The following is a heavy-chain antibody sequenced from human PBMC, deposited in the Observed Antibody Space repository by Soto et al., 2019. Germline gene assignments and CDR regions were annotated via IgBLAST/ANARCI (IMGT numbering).Heavy chain of an antibody. Sequence: QVQLVQSGAEMKEPGASVKVSCKASGYTFTSYDFNWVRQATGQGPEWMGWMSSSSGHTGYAQKFQGRVTMTRNTSISTAYMELSSLRSEDTAVYYCARGPPKWGFDYWGQGVLVTVSS. CDR2: MSSSSGHT. CDR3: ARGPPKWGFDY. CDR1: GYTFTSYD. D-gene: IGHD7-27*01. J-gene: IGHJ4*02. V-gene: IGHV1-8*01.